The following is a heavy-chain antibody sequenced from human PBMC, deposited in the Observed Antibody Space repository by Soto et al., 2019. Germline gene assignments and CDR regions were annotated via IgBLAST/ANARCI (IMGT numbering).Heavy chain of an antibody. V-gene: IGHV1-46*01. J-gene: IGHJ3*02. Sequence: GASVKFSCKASGYTFTSYYMHWVRQAPGQVLECMVIINPSGGITSYXXKFQGRVXXTRDTSTSTVXMELSXLRSEDTAVYYCARWMRAFDIWRQGTMVTVS. CDR3: ARWMRAFDI. CDR2: INPSGGIT. D-gene: IGHD2-2*03. CDR1: GYTFTSYY.